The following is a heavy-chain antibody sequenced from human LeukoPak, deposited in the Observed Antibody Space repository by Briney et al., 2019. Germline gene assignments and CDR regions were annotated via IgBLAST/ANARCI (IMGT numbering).Heavy chain of an antibody. CDR3: VRFRSGYSFDY. CDR1: GGSISSYF. CDR2: MHYSGST. J-gene: IGHJ4*02. V-gene: IGHV4-59*01. D-gene: IGHD3-22*01. Sequence: SETLSLTSTVSGGSISSYFWSWIRQPPGKGLEWIGYMHYSGSTNYNPSLKSRVTISVDTSKNQFSLKVSSVTAAETAVYYCVRFRSGYSFDYWGQGTLVTVSS.